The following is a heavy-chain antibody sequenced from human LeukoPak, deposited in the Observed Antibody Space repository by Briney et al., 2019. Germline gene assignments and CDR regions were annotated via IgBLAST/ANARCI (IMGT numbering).Heavy chain of an antibody. J-gene: IGHJ6*03. V-gene: IGHV4-39*02. D-gene: IGHD3-22*01. CDR3: ARLTHSYYSDTSGYYPYYYMDV. CDR2: ISYSGNT. Sequence: SETLSLTCTVSAGSISSSDYYWGWIRQSPGKGLEWIGRISYSGNTYYNPSLKSRVTISVDTSKNHFSLRLSSVTAADTAVYYCARLTHSYYSDTSGYYPYYYMDVWGKGTRVTASS. CDR1: AGSISSSDYY.